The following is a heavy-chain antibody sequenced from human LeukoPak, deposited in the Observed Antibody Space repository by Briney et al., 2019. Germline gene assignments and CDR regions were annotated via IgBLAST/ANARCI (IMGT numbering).Heavy chain of an antibody. CDR2: IWYDGSNK. J-gene: IGHJ5*02. V-gene: IGHV3-33*01. CDR3: ATVRDGDYYDH. Sequence: GGSLRLSCAASGFTFSSYGMHWDRQAPGKGLEWVAVIWYDGSNKYYADSVKGRFTISRDNSKNTLYLQMNSLRADDTAVYYCATVRDGDYYDHWGQGTQVTVSS. CDR1: GFTFSSYG. D-gene: IGHD4-17*01.